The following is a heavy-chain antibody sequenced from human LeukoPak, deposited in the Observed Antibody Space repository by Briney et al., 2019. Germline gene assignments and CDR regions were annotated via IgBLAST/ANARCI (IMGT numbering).Heavy chain of an antibody. V-gene: IGHV3-23*01. CDR3: AKPAKTDYADY. J-gene: IGHJ4*02. CDR2: ISGSGGNT. Sequence: GGSLRLSCAASGFTFSSYGMNWVRQAPGKGLEWVSAISGSGGNTYYADSVKGRFTISRDNSKNTLYLQMNSLRAEDTALYYCAKPAKTDYADYWGQGTLVTVSS. D-gene: IGHD1-14*01. CDR1: GFTFSSYG.